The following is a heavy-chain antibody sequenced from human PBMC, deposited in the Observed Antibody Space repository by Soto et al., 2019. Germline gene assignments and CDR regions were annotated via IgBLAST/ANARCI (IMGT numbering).Heavy chain of an antibody. CDR2: IYYNGNT. CDR1: GGSISNHY. Sequence: QVQLQESGPGLVKPSETLSLTCSVSGGSISNHYWSWIRQPPGKGLEWIGYIYYNGNTNYNPSLKSRVTMSVDTSRSQSSLKLTTVTAADTAVYYCTRANWYSEYWGQGTLVTVSS. J-gene: IGHJ4*02. D-gene: IGHD7-27*01. V-gene: IGHV4-59*11. CDR3: TRANWYSEY.